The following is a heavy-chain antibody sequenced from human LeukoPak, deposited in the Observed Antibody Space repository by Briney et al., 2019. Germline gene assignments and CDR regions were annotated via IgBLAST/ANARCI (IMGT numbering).Heavy chain of an antibody. V-gene: IGHV3-48*02. CDR1: GFMFTSYS. J-gene: IGHJ4*02. CDR2: ISRPSTNI. CDR3: ARESYWGSSGKAFDC. Sequence: PGXSXRLSCAASGFMFTSYSMNWARQAPGKGLKWVAYISRPSTNIYYVDSVKGRFTISRDTAKNSLYLQMNSLRDEDTAVYYCARESYWGSSGKAFDCWGQGTLVTVSX. D-gene: IGHD7-27*01.